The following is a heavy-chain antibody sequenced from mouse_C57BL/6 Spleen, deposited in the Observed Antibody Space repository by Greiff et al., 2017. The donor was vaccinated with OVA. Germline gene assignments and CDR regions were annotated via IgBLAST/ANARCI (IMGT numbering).Heavy chain of an antibody. V-gene: IGHV1-62-2*01. CDR2: FYPGSGSI. Sequence: QVQLQQSGAELEKPGASVKLSCKASGYTFTEYTIHWVKQRSGQGLEWIGWFYPGSGSIKYNEKFKDKATLTADKSSSTVYMELSRLTSEDSAVYFCARHEEAYYSNYVAMDYWGQGTSVTVSS. CDR1: GYTFTEYT. D-gene: IGHD2-5*01. CDR3: ARHEEAYYSNYVAMDY. J-gene: IGHJ4*01.